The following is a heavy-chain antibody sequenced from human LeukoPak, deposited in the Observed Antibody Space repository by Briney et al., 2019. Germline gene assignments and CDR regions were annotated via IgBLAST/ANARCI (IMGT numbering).Heavy chain of an antibody. CDR2: ISSSSTSTI. Sequence: GGSLRLSCAASGFTFSNSAMNWVPQAPGKGLGWVSYISSSSTSTIYYPDSVKGRFTISRDKAKNSLYPQMNSLRDEDTAVYFCARDYGDYAHYFQHWGQGNLVTVSS. D-gene: IGHD4-17*01. V-gene: IGHV3-48*02. CDR1: GFTFSNSA. J-gene: IGHJ1*01. CDR3: ARDYGDYAHYFQH.